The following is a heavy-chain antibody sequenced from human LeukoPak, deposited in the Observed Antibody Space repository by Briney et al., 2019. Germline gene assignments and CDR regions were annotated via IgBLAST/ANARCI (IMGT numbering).Heavy chain of an antibody. D-gene: IGHD2-21*02. V-gene: IGHV1-2*02. Sequence: ASVKVSCKASGYTFTGYYMHWVRQAPGQGLEWMGWINPNSGGTNYAQKFQGRVTMTRDTSISTAYMELSRLRSDDTAVYYCARDEAYCAGDCSYYYYYYMDVWGKGTTVTVSS. CDR1: GYTFTGYY. J-gene: IGHJ6*03. CDR2: INPNSGGT. CDR3: ARDEAYCAGDCSYYYYYYMDV.